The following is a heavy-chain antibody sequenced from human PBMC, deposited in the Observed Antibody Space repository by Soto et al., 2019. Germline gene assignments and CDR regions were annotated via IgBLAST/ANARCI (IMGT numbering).Heavy chain of an antibody. CDR2: IYYSGST. CDR3: ARAFGSTMPSLF. D-gene: IGHD2-2*01. CDR1: GGYISSYY. J-gene: IGHJ4*02. V-gene: IGHV4-59*01. Sequence: TVSGGYISSYYWTWIRQPPGKGLEWIGYIYYSGSTNYNPSLKSRVTMSIDTSKNQFSLKLSSVTAADTAVYYCARAFGSTMPSLFWGQGTLVTAPQ.